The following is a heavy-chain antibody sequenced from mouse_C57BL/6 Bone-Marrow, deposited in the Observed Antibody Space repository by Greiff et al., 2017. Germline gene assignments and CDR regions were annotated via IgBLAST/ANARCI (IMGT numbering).Heavy chain of an antibody. V-gene: IGHV14-2*01. CDR1: GFNIKDYY. Sequence: VQLQQSGAELVKPGASVKLSCTASGFNIKDYYIHWVKQRTEQGLEWIGRIDPEDGETKYAPTFQDKATITADTASNTASLQLSSLTSEDTAVYYCTRSLIYYGTNYWGQGTTLTVSS. D-gene: IGHD1-1*01. J-gene: IGHJ2*01. CDR2: IDPEDGET. CDR3: TRSLIYYGTNY.